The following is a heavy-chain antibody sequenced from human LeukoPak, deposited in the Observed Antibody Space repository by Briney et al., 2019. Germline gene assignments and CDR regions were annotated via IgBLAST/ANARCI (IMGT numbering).Heavy chain of an antibody. CDR3: ARDLFVEDSGKYFLP. D-gene: IGHD3-10*01. CDR1: GYSFSNYA. J-gene: IGHJ5*02. Sequence: ASVKVSCKASGYSFSNYAIAWVRQAPGQGLEWMGWISVHNGNTNYAQKFQGRVSMTTDTSTSTASMELRRLRFDDTAVYYCARDLFVEDSGKYFLPWGQGTLVTVSS. V-gene: IGHV1-18*01. CDR2: ISVHNGNT.